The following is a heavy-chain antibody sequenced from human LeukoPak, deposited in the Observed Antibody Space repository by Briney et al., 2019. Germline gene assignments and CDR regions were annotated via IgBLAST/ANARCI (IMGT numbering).Heavy chain of an antibody. Sequence: SQTLSLTCTVSGGSITSGGYYWTWIRQPPGKGLEWIGEINHSGSTNYNPSLKSRVTISVDTSKNQFSLKLSSVTAADTAVYYCARESSHDSSGYYSYAFDIWGQGTMVTVSS. CDR3: ARESSHDSSGYYSYAFDI. J-gene: IGHJ3*02. V-gene: IGHV4-30-2*01. CDR1: GGSITSGGYY. D-gene: IGHD3-22*01. CDR2: INHSGST.